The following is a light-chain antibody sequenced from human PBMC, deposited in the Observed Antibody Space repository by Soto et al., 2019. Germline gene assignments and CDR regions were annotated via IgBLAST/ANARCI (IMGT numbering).Light chain of an antibody. CDR3: LQDFNYPRT. CDR1: QGIRND. J-gene: IGKJ1*01. Sequence: AILMTQSPCSLSASVVDRFTITFLASQGIRNDLAWYQQKPGKAPKLLIYEASTLQSGVPSRFSGSYSGTDFTLTIGSLQPEDFATYYCLQDFNYPRTFGQGTKVDI. V-gene: IGKV1-6*01. CDR2: EAS.